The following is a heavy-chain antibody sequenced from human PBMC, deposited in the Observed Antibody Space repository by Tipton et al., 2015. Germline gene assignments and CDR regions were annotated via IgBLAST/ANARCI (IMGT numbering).Heavy chain of an antibody. CDR2: IHYTGST. D-gene: IGHD5-24*01. CDR1: GDSIRSDGYY. V-gene: IGHV4-31*03. J-gene: IGHJ4*02. Sequence: TLSLTCTVSGDSIRSDGYYWSWIRQHPGKGLGRIGYIHYTGSTYYNPSLKSRATISVDTFENQFSLKVTSLTAADTAVYYCAREAYNSNFFDYWGQGTLVTVSS. CDR3: AREAYNSNFFDY.